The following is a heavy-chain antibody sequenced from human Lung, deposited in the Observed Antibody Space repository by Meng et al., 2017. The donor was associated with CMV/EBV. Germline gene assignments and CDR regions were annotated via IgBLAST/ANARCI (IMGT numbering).Heavy chain of an antibody. CDR1: GYSFTSYW. D-gene: IGHD1-26*01. V-gene: IGHV5-51*01. CDR2: IYPGDSDT. Sequence: GGSLRLSCKGSGYSFTSYWIGWVRQMPGKGLEWMGIIYPGDSDTRYSPSFQGQVTISADKSISTAYLQWSSLKASDTAMYYCAVAPGWELLGWFDPWGQGTLVTVSS. J-gene: IGHJ5*02. CDR3: AVAPGWELLGWFDP.